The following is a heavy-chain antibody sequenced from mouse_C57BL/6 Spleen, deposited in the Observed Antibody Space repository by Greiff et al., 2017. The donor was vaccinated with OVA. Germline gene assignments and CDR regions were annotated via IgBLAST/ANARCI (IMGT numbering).Heavy chain of an antibody. V-gene: IGHV1-64*01. CDR1: GYTFTSYW. J-gene: IGHJ3*01. CDR2: IHPNSGST. CDR3: ARRVYDGYYAY. D-gene: IGHD2-3*01. Sequence: VQLQQPGAELVKPGASVKLSCKASGYTFTSYWMHWVKQRPGQGLEWIGMIHPNSGSTNYNEKFKSKATLTVDKSSSTAYMQLSSLTSEDSAVYYCARRVYDGYYAYWGQGTLVTVSA.